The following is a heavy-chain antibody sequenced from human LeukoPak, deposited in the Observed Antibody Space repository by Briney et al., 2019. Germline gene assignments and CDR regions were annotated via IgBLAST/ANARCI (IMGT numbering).Heavy chain of an antibody. CDR2: IRYDGSNK. CDR1: GFTFSSYG. J-gene: IGHJ4*02. V-gene: IGHV3-30*02. D-gene: IGHD3-22*01. CDR3: AKDEPDYYDSSGYSDY. Sequence: GGSLRLSCAASGFTFSSYGMHRVRQAPGKGLEWVAFIRYDGSNKYYADSVKGRFTISRDNSKNTLYLQMNSLRAEDTAVYYCAKDEPDYYDSSGYSDYWGQGTLVTVSS.